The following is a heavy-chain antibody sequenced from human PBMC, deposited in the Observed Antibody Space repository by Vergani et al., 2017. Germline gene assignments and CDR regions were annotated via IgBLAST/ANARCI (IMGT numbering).Heavy chain of an antibody. CDR1: GYTFSNYY. D-gene: IGHD6-13*01. Sequence: QVQVVQSGAEVKKSGASVKVSCKTSGYTFSNYYMHWVRQAPGQGLEWMGIINPSGGHTNYAQKFQGRVTMTRDTSTSTVYMELSSLRSEDTAVYYCARGSSLAAAGSDYWGQGTLVTVSS. V-gene: IGHV1-46*03. J-gene: IGHJ4*02. CDR3: ARGSSLAAAGSDY. CDR2: INPSGGHT.